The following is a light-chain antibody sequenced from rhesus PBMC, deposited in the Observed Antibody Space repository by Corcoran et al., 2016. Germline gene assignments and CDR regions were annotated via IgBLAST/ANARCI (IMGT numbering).Light chain of an antibody. CDR1: QSISSW. CDR3: QQYSSSPWT. CDR2: KAS. J-gene: IGKJ1*01. Sequence: DIQMTQSPSSLSASVGDTVTITCRASQSISSWLAWYQQKPGKAPKLLMYKASSLQSGVPSRFSGSGSGTDFTLTLSRLQSEDFATYNCQQYSSSPWTFGQGTKVEIK. V-gene: IGKV1-22*01.